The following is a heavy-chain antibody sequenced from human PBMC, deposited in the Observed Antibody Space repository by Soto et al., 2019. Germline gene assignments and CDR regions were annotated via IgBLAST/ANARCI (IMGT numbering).Heavy chain of an antibody. CDR1: GFTFSSYG. Sequence: PGGSLRLSCAASGFTFSSYGMHWVRQAPGKGLEWVAVISYDGSSKYYADSVKGRFTISRDNSKNTLYLQMNSLRAEDAAVYYCAKDTPHFDYWGQGTLVTVSS. CDR2: ISYDGSSK. CDR3: AKDTPHFDY. J-gene: IGHJ4*02. V-gene: IGHV3-30*18.